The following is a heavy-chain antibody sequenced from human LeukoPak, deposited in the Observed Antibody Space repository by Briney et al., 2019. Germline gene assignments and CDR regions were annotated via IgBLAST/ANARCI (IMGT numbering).Heavy chain of an antibody. Sequence: SVKVSCKASGGTFSSYAISWVRQAPGQGLEWMGGIIPLFGTANYAQKFQGRVTITADKSTSTAYMEVSSLRSEDTAVYYCARTYCGGDCYSSRGWFDTWGQGTLVTVSS. J-gene: IGHJ5*02. CDR2: IIPLFGTA. D-gene: IGHD2-21*02. CDR1: GGTFSSYA. CDR3: ARTYCGGDCYSSRGWFDT. V-gene: IGHV1-69*06.